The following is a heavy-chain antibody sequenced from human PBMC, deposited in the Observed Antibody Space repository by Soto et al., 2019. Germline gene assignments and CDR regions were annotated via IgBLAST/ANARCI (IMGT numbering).Heavy chain of an antibody. V-gene: IGHV3-15*01. J-gene: IGHJ4*02. D-gene: IGHD3-10*01. CDR3: TTVITMVRGVIGYY. Sequence: GGSLRLSCAASGFTFSNAWMSWVRQAPGKGLEWVGRIKSKTDGGTTDSAAPVKGRFTISRDDSKNTLYLQMNSLKTEDTAVYYCTTVITMVRGVIGYYWGQRTLVTVSS. CDR1: GFTFSNAW. CDR2: IKSKTDGGTT.